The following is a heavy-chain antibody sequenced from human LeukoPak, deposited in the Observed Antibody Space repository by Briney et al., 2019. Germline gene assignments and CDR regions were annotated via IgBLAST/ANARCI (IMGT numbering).Heavy chain of an antibody. CDR3: AKALNYDFWSGRSH. J-gene: IGHJ4*02. V-gene: IGHV3-23*01. CDR1: GFTFDDYA. CDR2: ISGSGGST. D-gene: IGHD3-3*01. Sequence: PGGSLRLSCAASGFTFDDYAVLWVRQAPGKGLEWVSAISGSGGSTYYADSVKGRFTISRDNSKNTLYLQMNSLRAEDTAVYYCAKALNYDFWSGRSHWGQGTLVTVSS.